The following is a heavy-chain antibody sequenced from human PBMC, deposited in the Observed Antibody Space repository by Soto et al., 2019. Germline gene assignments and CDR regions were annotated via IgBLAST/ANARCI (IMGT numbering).Heavy chain of an antibody. CDR3: ARDIVVVVAATPSYYYGMDV. Sequence: QVQLVQSGAVVKKPGSSVKVSCKASGGTFSSYAISWVRQAPGQGLEWMGGIIPIFGTANYAQKFQGRVTITADKSTSTAYMELSSLRSEDTAVYYCARDIVVVVAATPSYYYGMDVWGQGTTVTVSS. CDR2: IIPIFGTA. D-gene: IGHD2-15*01. CDR1: GGTFSSYA. J-gene: IGHJ6*02. V-gene: IGHV1-69*06.